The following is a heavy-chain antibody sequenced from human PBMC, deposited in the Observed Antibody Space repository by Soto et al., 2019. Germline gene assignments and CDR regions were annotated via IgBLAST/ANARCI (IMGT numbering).Heavy chain of an antibody. D-gene: IGHD1-26*01. J-gene: IGHJ4*02. CDR1: GDSVSSNTAA. Sequence: PSQTLSLTCAISGDSVSSNTAAWNWIRQSPSRGLEWLGRTYYRSKWYNDYAVSVKSRITINPDTSKNQFSLHLNSVTPEDTALYYCVRDVGFDFDSWGLETLVPVSS. CDR3: VRDVGFDFDS. CDR2: TYYRSKWYN. V-gene: IGHV6-1*01.